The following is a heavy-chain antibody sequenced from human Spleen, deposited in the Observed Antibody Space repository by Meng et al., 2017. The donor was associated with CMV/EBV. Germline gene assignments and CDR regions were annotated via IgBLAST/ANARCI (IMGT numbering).Heavy chain of an antibody. Sequence: GESLKISCAASGFTFSSYWMSWVRQAPGKGLEWVANIKQDEGEKYYVDSVKGRFTISRDNSKNTVYLQMNSLRPEDTAVYYCAKGNSGYNYGCLDYWGQGTLVTVSS. CDR1: GFTFSSYW. CDR3: AKGNSGYNYGCLDY. J-gene: IGHJ4*02. CDR2: IKQDEGEK. D-gene: IGHD5-18*01. V-gene: IGHV3-7*03.